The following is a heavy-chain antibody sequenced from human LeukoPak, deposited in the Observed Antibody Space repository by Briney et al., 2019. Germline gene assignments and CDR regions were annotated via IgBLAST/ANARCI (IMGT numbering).Heavy chain of an antibody. V-gene: IGHV4-4*07. CDR2: IYTSGSP. J-gene: IGHJ6*03. Sequence: PSETLSLTCTVSGGSISSYYWSWIRQPAGKGLEWIGRIYTSGSPNYNPSLKSRVTMSVDASKNQFSLKLSSVTAADTAVYYCARGPGIVVVPAATDYYYYYMDVWGKGTTVTVSS. D-gene: IGHD2-2*01. CDR3: ARGPGIVVVPAATDYYYYYMDV. CDR1: GGSISSYY.